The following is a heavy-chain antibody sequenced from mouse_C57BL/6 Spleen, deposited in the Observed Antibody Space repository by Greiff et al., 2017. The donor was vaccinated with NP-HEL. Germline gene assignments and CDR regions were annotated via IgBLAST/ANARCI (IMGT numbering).Heavy chain of an antibody. D-gene: IGHD1-3*01. J-gene: IGHJ1*03. CDR1: GFTFSDYY. CDR3: ARYKDGPYWYFDV. Sequence: DVQLQESEGGLVQPGRSMKLSCTASGFTFSDYYMAWVRQVPEKGLEWVANINYDGSSTYYLDSLKSRFIISRDNAKNILYLQMSSLKSEDTATYYCARYKDGPYWYFDVWGTGTTVTVSS. CDR2: INYDGSST. V-gene: IGHV5-16*01.